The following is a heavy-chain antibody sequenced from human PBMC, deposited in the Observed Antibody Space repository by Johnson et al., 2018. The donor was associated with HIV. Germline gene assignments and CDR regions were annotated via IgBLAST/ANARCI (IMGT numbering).Heavy chain of an antibody. CDR1: GFTLSSYT. CDR2: ISSDGSTE. V-gene: IGHV3-30-3*01. CDR3: ARAPDYFDNSDSNDAFDF. D-gene: IGHD3-22*01. J-gene: IGHJ3*01. Sequence: QVQLVESGGGVVQPGRSLRLSCAASGFTLSSYTIHWVRQAPGKGLEWVAVISSDGSTEHYADSVKGRFILSRDNSRITSLQMNSLRAEDTAFYYFARAPDYFDNSDSNDAFDFWGQGTMVTVSS.